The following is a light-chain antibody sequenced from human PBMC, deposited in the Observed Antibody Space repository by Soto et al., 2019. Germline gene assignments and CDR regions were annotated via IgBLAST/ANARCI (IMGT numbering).Light chain of an antibody. Sequence: DIQMTQSPSSVSASVGDRVTITCRASQDISTWLAWFQQKPGEAPRLLIYTASSLHSGVPSRFSGSGSGTDFTLTISSLQPEDFATYYCQQGNSFPLPFGGGTKVEIK. V-gene: IGKV1-12*01. J-gene: IGKJ4*01. CDR3: QQGNSFPLP. CDR2: TAS. CDR1: QDISTW.